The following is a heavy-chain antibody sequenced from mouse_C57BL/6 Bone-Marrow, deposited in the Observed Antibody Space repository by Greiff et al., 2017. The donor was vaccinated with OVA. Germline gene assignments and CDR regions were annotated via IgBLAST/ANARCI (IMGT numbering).Heavy chain of an antibody. D-gene: IGHD2-5*01. Sequence: EVKVVESGGDLVKPGGSLKLSCAASGFTFSSYGMSWVRQTPDKRLEWVATISSGGSYTYYPDSVKGRFTFSSDNAKNTLYLQMSSLKFEDTAMYYCARQNYSNYVRMDYGGQGTSATVSS. J-gene: IGHJ4*01. CDR3: ARQNYSNYVRMDY. CDR1: GFTFSSYG. CDR2: ISSGGSYT. V-gene: IGHV5-6*01.